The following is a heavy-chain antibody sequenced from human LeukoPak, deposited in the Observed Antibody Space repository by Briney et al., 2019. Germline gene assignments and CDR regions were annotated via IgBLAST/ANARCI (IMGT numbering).Heavy chain of an antibody. CDR2: ISESGGST. V-gene: IGHV3-23*01. CDR3: AKDTGPSNSWSYDAFDN. Sequence: PGGSLRLSCTASGFTFGDYAMSWFRQAPGKGLEWVSTISESGGSTYYAGSLRGRFTISRDTPKNTLYLQLSSLRAEDTAVYYCAKDTGPSNSWSYDAFDNWGQGTRVIVSS. CDR1: GFTFGDYA. D-gene: IGHD6-13*01. J-gene: IGHJ3*02.